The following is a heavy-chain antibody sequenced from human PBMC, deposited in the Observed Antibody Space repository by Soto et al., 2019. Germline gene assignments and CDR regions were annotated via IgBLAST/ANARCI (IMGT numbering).Heavy chain of an antibody. CDR1: GFTFSSYA. D-gene: IGHD5-18*01. V-gene: IGHV3-23*01. J-gene: IGHJ4*02. CDR2: ISGSGGST. CDR3: ANTGGYSYGYSDY. Sequence: GGSLRLSCAASGFTFSSYAMSWVRQAPGKGLEWVSAISGSGGSTYYADSVKGRFTISRDNSKNTLYLQMNSLRAEDTAVYYCANTGGYSYGYSDYWGQGTLVTVSS.